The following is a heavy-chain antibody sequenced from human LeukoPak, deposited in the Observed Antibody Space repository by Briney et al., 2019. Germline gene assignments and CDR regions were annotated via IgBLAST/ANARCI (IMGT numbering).Heavy chain of an antibody. CDR2: IYHSGST. CDR3: ARGKDGYIGDPFDY. J-gene: IGHJ4*02. CDR1: GYSISSGYY. Sequence: PSETLSLTCTVSGYSISSGYYWGWIRQPPGKGLEWIGSIYHSGSTYYNPSLKSRVTISVDTSKNQFSLKLSSVTAADTAVYYCARGKDGYIGDPFDYWGQGTLVTVSS. D-gene: IGHD5-24*01. V-gene: IGHV4-38-2*02.